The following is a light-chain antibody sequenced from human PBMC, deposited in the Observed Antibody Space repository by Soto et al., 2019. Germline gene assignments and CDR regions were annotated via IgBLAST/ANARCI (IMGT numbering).Light chain of an antibody. J-gene: IGKJ2*01. CDR2: GAS. CDR1: QTIPTGF. V-gene: IGKV3-20*01. Sequence: DILLTQFPGTLSLSPGERATLSCRASQTIPTGFLAWFQQKSGQAPRLLIYGASTRATGIPDRISGSGSGTDFTLTISRVEPEHFVVYYCQQYDTSPVTFGQGTNLEI. CDR3: QQYDTSPVT.